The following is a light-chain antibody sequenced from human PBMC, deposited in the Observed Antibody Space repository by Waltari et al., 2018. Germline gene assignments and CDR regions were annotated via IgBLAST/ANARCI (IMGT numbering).Light chain of an antibody. CDR3: QQLNSYPFT. CDR1: QGISSY. J-gene: IGKJ3*01. CDR2: MAS. V-gene: IGKV1-9*01. Sequence: DIQLTQSPSFLSASVGDRVTITCRASQGISSYLAWYQQKPGKAPNLLIYMASTLQSGVPARCRGSGSGTEFTLTISSLQPVDFATYYCQQLNSYPFTFGPGTKVDIK.